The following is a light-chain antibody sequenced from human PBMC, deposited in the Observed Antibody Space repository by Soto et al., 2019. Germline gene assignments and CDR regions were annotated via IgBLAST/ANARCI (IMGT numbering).Light chain of an antibody. CDR1: QSVSSY. Sequence: EIVVTQSPATLSLSTGERATLSCRASQSVSSYLAWYQQKPGQAPRLLIYDASNRATGIPARFSGSGSGTDFTLTISSLEPEDFAVYYCQQRSNWPPTFGGGTKVEIK. CDR2: DAS. J-gene: IGKJ4*01. CDR3: QQRSNWPPT. V-gene: IGKV3-11*01.